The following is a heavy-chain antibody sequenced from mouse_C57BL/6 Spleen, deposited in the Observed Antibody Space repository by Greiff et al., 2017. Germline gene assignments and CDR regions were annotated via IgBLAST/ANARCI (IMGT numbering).Heavy chain of an antibody. D-gene: IGHD3-1*01. CDR3: AKKGGSARDYFDY. V-gene: IGHV1-82*01. CDR2: IYPGDGDT. J-gene: IGHJ2*01. Sequence: VQLVESGPELVKPGASVKISCKASGYAFSSSWMNWVKQRPGKGLEWIGRIYPGDGDTNYNGKFKGKATLTADKSSSTAYMQLSSLTSEDSAVYFCAKKGGSARDYFDYWGQGTTLTVSS. CDR1: GYAFSSSW.